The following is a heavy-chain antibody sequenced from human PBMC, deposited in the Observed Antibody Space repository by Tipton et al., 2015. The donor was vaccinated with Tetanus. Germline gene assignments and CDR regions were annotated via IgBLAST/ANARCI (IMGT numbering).Heavy chain of an antibody. J-gene: IGHJ4*02. CDR1: GGSISYYY. CDR2: INPSGGA. D-gene: IGHD6-19*01. Sequence: TLSLTCSVSGGSISYYYWSWIRQPPGEGLEWIGEINPSGGASYNPSLKSRVTISVDTSKNQFSLKLTSVTAADTAVYYCARPVKQWLVPVDSWGQGTLVTVSS. CDR3: ARPVKQWLVPVDS. V-gene: IGHV4-34*01.